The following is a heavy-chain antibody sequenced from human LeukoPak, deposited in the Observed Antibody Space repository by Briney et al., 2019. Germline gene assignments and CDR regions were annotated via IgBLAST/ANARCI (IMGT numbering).Heavy chain of an antibody. Sequence: PSETLSLTCTVSGGSISSSNYYWGWIRQPPGKGLEWIGSIYYSGSTYYNPSLKSRVTISVDTSKNQFSLKLSSVTAADTAVYYCARHQAGSSWIRGNYYYMDVWGKGTTVTVSS. J-gene: IGHJ6*03. CDR3: ARHQAGSSWIRGNYYYMDV. D-gene: IGHD6-13*01. CDR1: GGSISSSNYY. CDR2: IYYSGST. V-gene: IGHV4-39*01.